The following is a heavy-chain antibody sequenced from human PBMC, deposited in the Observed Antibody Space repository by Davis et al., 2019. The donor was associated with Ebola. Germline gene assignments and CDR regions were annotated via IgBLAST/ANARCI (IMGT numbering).Heavy chain of an antibody. J-gene: IGHJ4*02. Sequence: SETLSLTCTVSGASINSYYWSWIRQAPGKGLEWIGDIFYNGITNYNPSLKSRLTISIDTSTNQFSLKLRSVTAADTAMYYCARANTGMVPPEIDSWGQGTKVTVSS. CDR3: ARANTGMVPPEIDS. CDR2: IFYNGIT. V-gene: IGHV4-59*01. CDR1: GASINSYY. D-gene: IGHD5-18*01.